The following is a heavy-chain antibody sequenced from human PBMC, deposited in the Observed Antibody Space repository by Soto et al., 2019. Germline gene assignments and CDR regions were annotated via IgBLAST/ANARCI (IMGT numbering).Heavy chain of an antibody. CDR2: IFANGHT. D-gene: IGHD6-13*01. V-gene: IGHV4-4*07. CDR1: GGSISEKY. J-gene: IGHJ5*02. Sequence: SETLSLTCIVSGGSISEKYWNWVRQPPGKGLEWIGLIFANGHTDYNPSLKSRVTMSVDASKNQFSLRLTSMTAADTAVYYCVASLAASGLNWLDPWGRGTMVTVSS. CDR3: VASLAASGLNWLDP.